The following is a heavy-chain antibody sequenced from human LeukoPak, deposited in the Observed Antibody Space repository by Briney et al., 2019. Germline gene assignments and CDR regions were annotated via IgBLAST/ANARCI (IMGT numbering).Heavy chain of an antibody. D-gene: IGHD4-17*01. V-gene: IGHV3-30*02. J-gene: IGHJ4*02. CDR1: GFTFSSYG. Sequence: PGGSLRLSCAASGFTFSSYGMHWVRQAPGKGLEWVAFIRYDGSNKYYADSVKGRFTISRDNSKNTLYLQMNSLRAEDTAIYSCANGPLYSGDYFDYWGQGTLVTVSS. CDR2: IRYDGSNK. CDR3: ANGPLYSGDYFDY.